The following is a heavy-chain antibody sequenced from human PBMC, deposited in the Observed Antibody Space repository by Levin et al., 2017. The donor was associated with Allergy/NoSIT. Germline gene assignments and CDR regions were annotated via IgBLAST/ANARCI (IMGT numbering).Heavy chain of an antibody. V-gene: IGHV3-9*01. CDR1: GFTLDDCV. CDR2: ISWSSGDI. D-gene: IGHD5-18*01. Sequence: SCSASGFTLDDCVLYWVRQAPGEGLQWLSSISWSSGDIAYADSVKGRFTISRDNAKTSLFLQMNSLRPEDTALYYCAASGGHTYGGIDYWGQGTLVTVSS. J-gene: IGHJ4*02. CDR3: AASGGHTYGGIDY.